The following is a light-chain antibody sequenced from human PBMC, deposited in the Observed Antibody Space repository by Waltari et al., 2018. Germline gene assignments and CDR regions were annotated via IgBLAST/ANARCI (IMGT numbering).Light chain of an antibody. CDR1: SSDLGNYNY. Sequence: QSALTQPASVSGSPGQSITISCSGTSSDLGNYNYVPWFQQHPGKAPKLMIYDVSNRPSGVSDRFSGSKSGNTASLTISGLQTEDESDYYCTSFTSSNTYVFGTGTKVTVL. CDR3: TSFTSSNTYV. J-gene: IGLJ1*01. CDR2: DVS. V-gene: IGLV2-14*03.